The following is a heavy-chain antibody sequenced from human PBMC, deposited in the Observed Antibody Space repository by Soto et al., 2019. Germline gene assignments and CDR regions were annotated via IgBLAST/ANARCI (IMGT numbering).Heavy chain of an antibody. CDR1: GFTFSSYG. Sequence: GGSLRLSCAASGFTFSSYGMHWVRQAPGKGLEWVAVISYDGSNKYYADSVKGRFTISRDNSKNTLYLQMNSLRAEDTAVYYCAKNKPPGKTVTNYWYFDLWGRGTLVTVSS. D-gene: IGHD4-17*01. V-gene: IGHV3-30*18. CDR3: AKNKPPGKTVTNYWYFDL. J-gene: IGHJ2*01. CDR2: ISYDGSNK.